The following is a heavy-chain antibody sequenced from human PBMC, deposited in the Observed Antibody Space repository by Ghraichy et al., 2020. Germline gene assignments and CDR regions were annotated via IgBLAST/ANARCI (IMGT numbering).Heavy chain of an antibody. V-gene: IGHV3-15*01. CDR1: GFTFSNAW. CDR2: IRSKTDGGTT. D-gene: IGHD1-14*01. Sequence: GESLNISCAASGFTFSNAWMIWVRQAPGKGLEWVGRIRSKTDGGTTDYAAPVKGRFTISRDDSKNTLYLQMNSLKTEDTAVYYCTTVHYEMGYNPWGQGTLVTVSS. CDR3: TTVHYEMGYNP. J-gene: IGHJ5*02.